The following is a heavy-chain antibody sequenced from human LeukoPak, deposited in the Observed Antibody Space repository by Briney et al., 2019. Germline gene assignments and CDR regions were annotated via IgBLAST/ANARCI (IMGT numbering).Heavy chain of an antibody. J-gene: IGHJ6*03. CDR1: GFTFSSYW. V-gene: IGHV3-7*01. CDR2: IKQDGSEK. CDR3: ARYGSGRSYYYYYMDV. Sequence: GGSLRLSCAASGFTFSSYWMSWVRQAPGKGLEWVANIKQDGSEKYYVDSVKGRFTISRDNAKNSLYLQMNSLRAEDTAVYYCARYGSGRSYYYYYMDVWGKGTTVTVSS. D-gene: IGHD3-10*01.